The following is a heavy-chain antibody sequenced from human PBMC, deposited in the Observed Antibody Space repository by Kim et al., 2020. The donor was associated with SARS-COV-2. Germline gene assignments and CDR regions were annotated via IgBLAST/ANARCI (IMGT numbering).Heavy chain of an antibody. Sequence: GGSLRLSCAASGFAFNNFAMSWVRQSPEKGLEWVAALSGSGGTTYYAASARGRFTISRDNSKSTVFLQLNNLRGDDSATYYCARGQGMFFPHEYF. V-gene: IGHV3-23*01. CDR1: GFAFNNFA. D-gene: IGHD3-10*02. J-gene: IGHJ1*01. CDR2: LSGSGGTT. CDR3: ARGQGMFFPHEYF.